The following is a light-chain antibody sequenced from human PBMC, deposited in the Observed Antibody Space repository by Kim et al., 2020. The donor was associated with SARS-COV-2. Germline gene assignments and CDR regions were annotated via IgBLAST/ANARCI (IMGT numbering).Light chain of an antibody. J-gene: IGKJ4*01. CDR3: QHRSNWPHT. CDR1: QSISSY. V-gene: IGKV3-11*01. CDR2: DAS. Sequence: LSPGERATLSCRASQSISSYLAWYQWKPGQAPRLLIYDASNRVPGIPARFGGSGSGTDFTLTISSLEPEDFAVYYCQHRSNWPHTFGGGTKVDIK.